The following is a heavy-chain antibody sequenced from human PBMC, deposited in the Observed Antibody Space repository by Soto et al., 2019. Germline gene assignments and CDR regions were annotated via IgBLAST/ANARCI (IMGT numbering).Heavy chain of an antibody. V-gene: IGHV4-39*01. CDR3: ARHPGYAVPTVYATRYFTY. Sequence: QLQLQESGPGLVKPSETLSLTCTVSGDSISSNNYYCGWIRQPPGKGLEWIGSIYYTGSTYYNPSLNSRVTMSVDTSNSQFSLKLSSVTAADTAVYYCARHPGYAVPTVYATRYFTYWGQGTLVTVST. CDR2: IYYTGST. J-gene: IGHJ4*02. CDR1: GDSISSNNYY. D-gene: IGHD2-8*01.